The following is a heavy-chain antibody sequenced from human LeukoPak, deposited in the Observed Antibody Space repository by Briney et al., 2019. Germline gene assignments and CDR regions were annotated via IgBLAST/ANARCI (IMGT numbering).Heavy chain of an antibody. CDR3: AREYYDFWSGYYIDY. J-gene: IGHJ4*02. V-gene: IGHV4-34*01. Sequence: KSSETLSLTCAVYGGSFSGYYWSWIRQPPGKGLEWLGYIYHSGSTYYNPSLKSRVTISVDRSKNQFSLKLSSVTAADTAVYYCAREYYDFWSGYYIDYWGQGTLVTVSS. D-gene: IGHD3-3*01. CDR1: GGSFSGYY. CDR2: IYHSGST.